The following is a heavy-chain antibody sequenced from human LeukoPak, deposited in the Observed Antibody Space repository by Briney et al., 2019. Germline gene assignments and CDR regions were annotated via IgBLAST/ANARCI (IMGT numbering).Heavy chain of an antibody. V-gene: IGHV2-5*02. Sequence: KASGPTLVNPTQTLTLSCTFSGFSLSTGGVGVAWIRQPPGKALQWLALIYWDGNKRYSPSLKSRLTITKDTSKNQVVLTMTNMDPVDTATYYCAHRQSRSSTWDYNWFDPWGQGTLVTVSS. CDR1: GFSLSTGGVG. D-gene: IGHD6-13*01. J-gene: IGHJ5*02. CDR2: IYWDGNK. CDR3: AHRQSRSSTWDYNWFDP.